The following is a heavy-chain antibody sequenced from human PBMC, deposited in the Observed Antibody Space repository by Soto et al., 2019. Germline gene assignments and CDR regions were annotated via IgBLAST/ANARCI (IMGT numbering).Heavy chain of an antibody. CDR1: GGSISSYY. V-gene: IGHV4-59*01. D-gene: IGHD3-22*01. J-gene: IGHJ5*02. Sequence: SETLSLTCTVSGGSISSYYRSWIRQPPGKGLEWIGYIYYSGSTNYNPSLKSRVTISVDTSKNQFSLKLSSVTAADTAVYYCARDIVHYYDSSGYYFLSSWFDPWGQGTLVTVSS. CDR3: ARDIVHYYDSSGYYFLSSWFDP. CDR2: IYYSGST.